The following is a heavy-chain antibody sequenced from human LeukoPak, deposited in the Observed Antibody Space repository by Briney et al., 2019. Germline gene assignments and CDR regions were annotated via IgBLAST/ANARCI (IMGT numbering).Heavy chain of an antibody. CDR2: IYYSGST. CDR1: GGSISSSTYN. V-gene: IGHV4-39*07. CDR3: ARERTMDVLGFDP. Sequence: SETLSLTCTVSGGSISSSTYNWGWIRQPPGKGLEWIGSIYYSGSTYYNPSLKSRVTISVDTSKNQFSLKLSSVTAADTAVYYCARERTMDVLGFDPWGQGTLVTVSS. J-gene: IGHJ5*02. D-gene: IGHD3-3*01.